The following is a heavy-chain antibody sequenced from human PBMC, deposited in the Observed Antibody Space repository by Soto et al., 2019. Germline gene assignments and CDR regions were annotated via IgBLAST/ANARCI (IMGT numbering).Heavy chain of an antibody. J-gene: IGHJ6*02. CDR3: ARDHLILPAHDFFYGSDV. D-gene: IGHD2-21*02. Sequence: SGGSLRLSCEVSGFVFSMYSMSWVRQTPGKGLEWVAKIPQEGVDGHYADPVKGRFTISRDNGKNSLYLQMDNLRAEDTAVHYCARDHLILPAHDFFYGSDVWGRGATVTVSS. CDR2: IPQEGVDG. CDR1: GFVFSMYS. V-gene: IGHV3-7*03.